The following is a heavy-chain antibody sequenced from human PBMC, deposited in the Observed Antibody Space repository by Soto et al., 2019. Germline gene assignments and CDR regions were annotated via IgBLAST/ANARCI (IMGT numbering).Heavy chain of an antibody. CDR2: VYYTGVT. Sequence: QVKLEESGPGLVKPSETLSLTCTVSGGSLNTDSSYWTWVRQPPGGGLEYLGYVYYTGVTNYNPSLKSRVTISLDMSKSQFFLTLSSVTPADTATYYCARVLDSSWYFVLWGRGTLVTVSS. D-gene: IGHD6-13*01. CDR3: ARVLDSSWYFVL. V-gene: IGHV4-61*01. CDR1: GGSLNTDSSY. J-gene: IGHJ2*01.